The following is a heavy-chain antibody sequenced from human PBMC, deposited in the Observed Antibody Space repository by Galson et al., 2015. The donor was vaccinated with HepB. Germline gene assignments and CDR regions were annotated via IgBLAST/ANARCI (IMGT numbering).Heavy chain of an antibody. CDR3: VRMGCTSSTHDY. Sequence: PALVKPTQTLTLTCTFSGFSLNTSGMCVNWIRQPPGKALEWLARIDWDDDKYYSTSLKTRLTISKDTSKNQVVLTMTNMDPVDTATYYCVRMGCTSSTHDYWGQGTLVTVSS. D-gene: IGHD2-2*01. J-gene: IGHJ4*02. V-gene: IGHV2-70*11. CDR2: IDWDDDK. CDR1: GFSLNTSGMC.